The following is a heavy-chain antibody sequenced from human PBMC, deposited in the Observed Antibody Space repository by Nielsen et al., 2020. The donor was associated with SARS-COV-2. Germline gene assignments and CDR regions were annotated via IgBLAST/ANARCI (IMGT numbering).Heavy chain of an antibody. CDR2: IRSKADGGTT. D-gene: IGHD3-9*01. V-gene: IGHV3-15*01. J-gene: IGHJ4*02. Sequence: GESLKISCAVSGFIFSNALMTWVRQAPGKGLEWVGRIRSKADGGTTDFAAPVKGRFTISRDDSKNTLYLLMNSLRIEDTGVYYCTTNYDVLTGLESWGQGALVTVSS. CDR3: TTNYDVLTGLES. CDR1: GFIFSNAL.